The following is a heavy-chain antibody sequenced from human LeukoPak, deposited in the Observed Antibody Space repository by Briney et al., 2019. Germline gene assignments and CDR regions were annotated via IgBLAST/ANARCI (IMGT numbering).Heavy chain of an antibody. D-gene: IGHD6-19*01. J-gene: IGHJ4*02. CDR2: INPSGGST. V-gene: IGHV1-46*03. CDR3: ARGPPVAGDYFDY. Sequence: ASVKVSCMASGYTFTSYYMHWVRQTPRQGVEWMGIINPSGGSTSYAQKFQGRVTMTRETSTSTVYMELCSLRSEDTAVYYWARGPPVAGDYFDYGGQGTLVTASS. CDR1: GYTFTSYY.